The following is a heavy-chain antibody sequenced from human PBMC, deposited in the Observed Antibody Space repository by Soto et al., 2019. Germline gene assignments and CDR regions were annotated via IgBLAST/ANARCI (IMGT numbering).Heavy chain of an antibody. CDR2: IYWDDDK. J-gene: IGHJ4*02. CDR3: AHRVLRAVFGLVTTTAIYFDF. Sequence: QITLNESGPTQVKPRQTLTLTCTFSGFSLTTSGVGVGWIRQSPGKAPEWLALIYWDDDKRYSRSPKSRLTLTKDTSKNQVVLTMADLDPADTATYYGAHRVLRAVFGLVTTTAIYFDFWGQGTPVAVSS. D-gene: IGHD3-3*01. CDR1: GFSLTTSGVG. V-gene: IGHV2-5*02.